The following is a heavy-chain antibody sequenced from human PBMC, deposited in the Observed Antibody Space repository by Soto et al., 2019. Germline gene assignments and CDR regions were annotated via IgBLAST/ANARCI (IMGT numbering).Heavy chain of an antibody. V-gene: IGHV4-61*01. CDR1: GGSVNNGNYY. Sequence: QVQLQESGPGLVKPSETLTLTCTVSGGSVNNGNYYWSWIRQPPGKGLEWIWHIYYSGSTNYNPSLKSRVIISIDTSKKQFSLKLSSVTAADTAVYFCARDPGVGLSARWFDPWGQGALVTVSS. J-gene: IGHJ5*02. D-gene: IGHD2-8*01. CDR3: ARDPGVGLSARWFDP. CDR2: IYYSGST.